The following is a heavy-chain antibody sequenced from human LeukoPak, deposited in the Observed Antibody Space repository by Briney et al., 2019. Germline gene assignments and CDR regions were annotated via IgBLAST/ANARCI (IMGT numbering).Heavy chain of an antibody. Sequence: PRRSLRLSCAASGFTFSTYGMHWVRQAPGKGLEWVAIISYDGDNKYYADSVKGRFTISRDNSKNTLYLQMNSLRAEDTAVYYCAKHADYYDSSGSSYYFDYWGQGTLVTVSS. V-gene: IGHV3-30*18. CDR3: AKHADYYDSSGSSYYFDY. CDR2: ISYDGDNK. D-gene: IGHD3-22*01. J-gene: IGHJ4*02. CDR1: GFTFSTYG.